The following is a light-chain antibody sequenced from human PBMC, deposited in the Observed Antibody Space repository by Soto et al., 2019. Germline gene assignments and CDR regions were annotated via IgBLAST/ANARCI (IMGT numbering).Light chain of an antibody. CDR1: SSNIGAGYD. CDR2: GNS. V-gene: IGLV1-40*01. CDR3: QSYDSSLSGSV. Sequence: QSVLTQPPSVSGAPGQRVTISCTGSSSNIGAGYDVHWYQQLPGTAPKLLIYGNSNRPSGVPDRFSGSKSGTSVSLAITGLQCEDEADYYCQSYDSSLSGSVFGGGTKLTVL. J-gene: IGLJ2*01.